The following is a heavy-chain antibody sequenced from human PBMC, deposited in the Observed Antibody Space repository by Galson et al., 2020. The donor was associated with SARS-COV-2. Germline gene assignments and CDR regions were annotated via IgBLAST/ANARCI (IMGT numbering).Heavy chain of an antibody. D-gene: IGHD3-3*01. CDR3: ARAYSFWSDHMGYFDY. CDR2: IYYSGST. J-gene: IGHJ4*02. V-gene: IGHV4-31*03. CDR1: GGSISSGGYY. Sequence: SETLSLTCTVSGGSISSGGYYWSWIRQHPGKGLEWIGYIYYSGSTYYNPSLKSRVTISVDTSKNQFSLKLSSVTAADTAVYYCARAYSFWSDHMGYFDYWGQGTLVTVSS.